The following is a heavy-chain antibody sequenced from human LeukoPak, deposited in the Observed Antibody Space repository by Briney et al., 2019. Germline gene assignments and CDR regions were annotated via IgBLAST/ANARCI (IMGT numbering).Heavy chain of an antibody. V-gene: IGHV4-38-2*02. CDR2: LYHSGTT. D-gene: IGHD2-2*02. Sequence: SETLSLTCSVSGYSISRGYYWGWIRHPPGMGLEWIGSLYHSGTTYHNASLKSRVTMSVDTSKNQFSLKLSSVTAADTAVYYCARSSPHCSSTSCYNRPFDYWGQGTLVTVSS. J-gene: IGHJ4*02. CDR3: ARSSPHCSSTSCYNRPFDY. CDR1: GYSISRGYY.